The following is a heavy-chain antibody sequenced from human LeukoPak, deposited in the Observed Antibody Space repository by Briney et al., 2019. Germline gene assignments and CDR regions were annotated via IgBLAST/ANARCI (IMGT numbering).Heavy chain of an antibody. Sequence: GGSLRLSCAASGFTFSSYGMHWVRQAPGKGLEWVAFIRYDGSNKYYADSVKGRFTISRDNSKNTLYLQMNSLRAEDTAVYYCAKDGGLGGGIGAYMDVXXXXXXVTVXS. J-gene: IGHJ6*03. CDR1: GFTFSSYG. D-gene: IGHD3-16*01. CDR3: AKDGGLGGGIGAYMDV. V-gene: IGHV3-30*02. CDR2: IRYDGSNK.